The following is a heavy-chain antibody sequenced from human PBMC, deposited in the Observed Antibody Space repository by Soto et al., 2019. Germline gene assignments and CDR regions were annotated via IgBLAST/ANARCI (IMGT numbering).Heavy chain of an antibody. CDR2: IWYDGSNK. J-gene: IGHJ6*02. V-gene: IGHV3-33*01. Sequence: QVQLVESGGGVVQPGRSLRLSCATSGFTFSSYGMHWVRQAPGKGLEWVARIWYDGSNKYYADSVKGRFTISRDNSKNTLYLQMNSLSAEDTAVYYCARGEAGRSNHYYYGMDVWGQGTPVTVSS. CDR3: ARGEAGRSNHYYYGMDV. D-gene: IGHD3-16*01. CDR1: GFTFSSYG.